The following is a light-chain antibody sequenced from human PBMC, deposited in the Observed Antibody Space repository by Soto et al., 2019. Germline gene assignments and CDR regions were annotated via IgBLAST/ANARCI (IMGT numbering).Light chain of an antibody. V-gene: IGKV3-20*01. J-gene: IGKJ3*01. Sequence: ELVLTQSPGTLSLSPKERATLSCRASQRVSSSYLAWYQQKPGQAPSLLIYGASSRATGIPDRFSGSGSGTDFTLTISILEPEDFAVYYCQQYGSSPEVTFGPGTKGDIK. CDR3: QQYGSSPEVT. CDR2: GAS. CDR1: QRVSSSY.